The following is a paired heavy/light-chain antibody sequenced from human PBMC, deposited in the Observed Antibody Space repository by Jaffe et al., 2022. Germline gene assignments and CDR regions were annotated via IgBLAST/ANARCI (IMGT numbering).Light chain of an antibody. V-gene: IGLV2-14*03. Sequence: QSALTQPASVSESPGQSITISCTGTSSDVGGYNYVSWYQQHPDKAPKLMIYDVSYRPSGVSNRFSGSKSGNTASLTISGLQAEDEADYYCSSYTSSSTVIFGGGTKLTVL. CDR3: SSYTSSSTVI. CDR1: SSDVGGYNY. J-gene: IGLJ2*01. CDR2: DVS.
Heavy chain of an antibody. CDR1: AYSISSGYY. CDR2: IYYSGST. D-gene: IGHD4-17*01. Sequence: QVQLQESGPGLVKPSETLSLTCAVSAYSISSGYYWGWIRQPPGKGLEWIGSIYYSGSTYYNPSLKSRVTISVDTSKNQFSLRLNSVTAADTAVYYCARRGTVTTEWFDPWGQGTLVTVSS. J-gene: IGHJ5*02. V-gene: IGHV4-38-2*01. CDR3: ARRGTVTTEWFDP.